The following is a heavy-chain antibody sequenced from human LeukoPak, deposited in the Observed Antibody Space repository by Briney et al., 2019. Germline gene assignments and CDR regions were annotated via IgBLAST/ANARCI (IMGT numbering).Heavy chain of an antibody. CDR2: VSYSGST. Sequence: SETLSLTCTVSGGSISSYFWSWLRQPPGKGLEWIGYVSYSGSTNYNPSPKSRVTISLDTSKNQVSLKLSSVTAADTAVYYCARGVWFGEEYYYYVMDVWGQGTTVTVSS. D-gene: IGHD3-10*01. CDR3: ARGVWFGEEYYYYVMDV. CDR1: GGSISSYF. V-gene: IGHV4-59*01. J-gene: IGHJ6*02.